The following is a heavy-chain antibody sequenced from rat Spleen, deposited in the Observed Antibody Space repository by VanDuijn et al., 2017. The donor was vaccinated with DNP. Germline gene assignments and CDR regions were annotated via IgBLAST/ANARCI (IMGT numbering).Heavy chain of an antibody. J-gene: IGHJ2*01. CDR2: INSAGST. V-gene: IGHV3-3*01. CDR1: GYSITSSYR. CDR3: AREVYYGWEY. D-gene: IGHD1-6*01. Sequence: EVQLQESGPGLVKPSQSLSLTCSVTGYSITSSYRWNWIRKFPGNRLEWMGYINSAGSTNYNPSLKSRVSITRDTSKNQFFLQLNSVTTEDTATYYCAREVYYGWEYCGQGVMVTVSS.